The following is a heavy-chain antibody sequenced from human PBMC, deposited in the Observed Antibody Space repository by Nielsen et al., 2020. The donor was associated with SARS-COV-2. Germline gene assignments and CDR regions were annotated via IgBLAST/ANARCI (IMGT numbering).Heavy chain of an antibody. V-gene: IGHV4-39*07. CDR3: ARGDPGLH. J-gene: IGHJ4*02. D-gene: IGHD3-10*01. CDR2: IYYSGST. Sequence: RQAPGKGLEWIGSIYYSGSTYYTPSLKSRVTISVDKSKNQFSLKLSSVTAADTAVYYCARGDPGLHWGQGTLVTVSS.